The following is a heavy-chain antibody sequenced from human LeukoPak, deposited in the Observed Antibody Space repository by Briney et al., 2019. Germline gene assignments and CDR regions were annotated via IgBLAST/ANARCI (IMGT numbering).Heavy chain of an antibody. V-gene: IGHV4-34*01. CDR2: INDSGTT. Sequence: PSETLSLTCAVYGGSFSGYQWTWIRQSPGKGLEWIGEINDSGTTNYNPSLKSRVTMSVDPSKNQFSLKLSSVTAADTAVYYCARGGYANSYGYWGQGTLVTVSS. CDR1: GGSFSGYQ. J-gene: IGHJ4*02. D-gene: IGHD2-2*01. CDR3: ARGGYANSYGY.